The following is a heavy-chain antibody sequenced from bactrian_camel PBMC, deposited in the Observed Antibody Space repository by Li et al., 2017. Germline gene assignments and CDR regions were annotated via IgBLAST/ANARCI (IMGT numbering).Heavy chain of an antibody. CDR2: VYFGGGST. CDR3: AAEGPSWDSDSCVNSEIGY. CDR1: GDTFRSYC. Sequence: QLAESGGGSVQTGGSLRLSCAASGDTFRSYCMTWWRQAPGKEREGVAFVYFGGGSTYYADSVKGRFTISQDVVKNLAYLQMNDLKPEDTAVYYCAAEGPSWDSDSCVNSEIGYWGQGTQVTVS. V-gene: IGHV3S25*01. J-gene: IGHJ6*01.